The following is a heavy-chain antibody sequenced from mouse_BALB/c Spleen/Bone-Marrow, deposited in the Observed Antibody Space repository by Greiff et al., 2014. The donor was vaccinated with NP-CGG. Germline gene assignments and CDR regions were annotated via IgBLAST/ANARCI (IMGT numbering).Heavy chain of an antibody. CDR3: TPHPFDY. V-gene: IGHV6-6*01. Sequence: EVMLAESGGGLVQPGGSMKLSCAASGFAFSDTWLDWVRQSPEKGPEWVAEIRTKADDHATYYAESVKGRFTISRDDSISSVCLQMNSLRAEDTGIYYCTPHPFDYWGQGTTLTVSS. J-gene: IGHJ2*01. CDR1: GFAFSDTW. CDR2: IRTKADDHAT.